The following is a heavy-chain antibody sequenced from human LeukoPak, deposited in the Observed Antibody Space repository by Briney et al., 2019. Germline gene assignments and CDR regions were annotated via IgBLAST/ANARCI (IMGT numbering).Heavy chain of an antibody. Sequence: GRSLRLSCAASGFIFSSYAMHWVRQAPGKGLEWVAAISYDGSNKYYADSVKGRFTISRDNSKNTLYLQMNSLRAEDTAVYYCAKRGIVVVPAAPINYYYYMDVWGKGTTVTVSS. D-gene: IGHD2-2*01. CDR3: AKRGIVVVPAAPINYYYYMDV. CDR1: GFIFSSYA. V-gene: IGHV3-30*04. CDR2: ISYDGSNK. J-gene: IGHJ6*03.